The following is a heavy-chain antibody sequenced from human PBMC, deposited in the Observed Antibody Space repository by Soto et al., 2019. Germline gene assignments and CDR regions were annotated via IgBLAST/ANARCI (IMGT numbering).Heavy chain of an antibody. D-gene: IGHD2-15*01. CDR2: IIPMFGTA. V-gene: IGHV1-69*13. CDR3: ARGVVVVAASQLGWFDP. Sequence: SVKVSCKASGGTFSRDAISWVRQAPGQGLEWMGGIIPMFGTAKYVQKFQGRLTITADESTTTAYMELRSLRSDDTAVYYCARGVVVVAASQLGWFDPWGQGTLVTVSS. CDR1: GGTFSRDA. J-gene: IGHJ5*02.